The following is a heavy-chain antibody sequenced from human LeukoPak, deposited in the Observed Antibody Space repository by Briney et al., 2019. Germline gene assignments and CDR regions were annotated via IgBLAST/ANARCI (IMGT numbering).Heavy chain of an antibody. Sequence: PSETLSLTCTVSGGSVSSGSYYWSWLRQPPGKGLEWIGYIYYSGSTNYNPSLKSRVTISVDTSKNQFSLKLSSVTAADTAVYYCARDIVVVVAATSYYYGMDVWGQGTTVTVSS. J-gene: IGHJ6*02. D-gene: IGHD2-15*01. V-gene: IGHV4-61*01. CDR3: ARDIVVVVAATSYYYGMDV. CDR2: IYYSGST. CDR1: GGSVSSGSYY.